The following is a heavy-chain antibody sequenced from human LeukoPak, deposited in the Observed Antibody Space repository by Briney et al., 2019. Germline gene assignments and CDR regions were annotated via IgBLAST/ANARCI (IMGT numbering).Heavy chain of an antibody. Sequence: GGSLRLSCAASGFTFSSYGMHWVRQAPGKGLEWEAVISYDGSNKYYADSVKGRFTISRDNSKNTLYLQMNSLRAEDTAVYYCAKVSGSVGFDYWGQGTLVTVSS. J-gene: IGHJ4*02. CDR1: GFTFSSYG. CDR3: AKVSGSVGFDY. CDR2: ISYDGSNK. D-gene: IGHD1-26*01. V-gene: IGHV3-30*18.